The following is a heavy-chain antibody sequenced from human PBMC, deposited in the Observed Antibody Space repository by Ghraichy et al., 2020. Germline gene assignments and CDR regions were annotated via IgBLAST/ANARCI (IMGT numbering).Heavy chain of an antibody. CDR1: GFTFSSYA. CDR2: ISGSGGST. Sequence: GGSLRLSCAASGFTFSSYAMSWVRQAPGKGLEWVSAISGSGGSTYYADSVKGRFTISRDNSKNTLYLQMNSLRAEDTAVYYCAKDQRGYSYGSSYYYYYYMDVWGKGTTVTVSS. V-gene: IGHV3-23*01. CDR3: AKDQRGYSYGSSYYYYYYMDV. D-gene: IGHD5-18*01. J-gene: IGHJ6*03.